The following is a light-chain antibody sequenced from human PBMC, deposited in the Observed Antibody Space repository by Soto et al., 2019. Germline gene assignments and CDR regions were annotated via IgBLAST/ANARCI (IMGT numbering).Light chain of an antibody. J-gene: IGKJ1*01. Sequence: EIVLTQSPGTLSLSPGERGTLSCRASQSVSSNFLAWYQQKPGQAPRLLIFDASTRATGIPDRFTGRGSGTDVTLTISRLQHEDFAVYYCQFYGDPPKTFGQGTKVEIK. V-gene: IGKV3-20*01. CDR2: DAS. CDR3: QFYGDPPKT. CDR1: QSVSSNF.